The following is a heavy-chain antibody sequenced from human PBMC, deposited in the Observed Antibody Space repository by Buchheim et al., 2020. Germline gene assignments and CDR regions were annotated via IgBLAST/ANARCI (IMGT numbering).Heavy chain of an antibody. D-gene: IGHD4-17*01. CDR3: AKDVDLDYGDYVPDY. Sequence: QVQLVESGGGVVQPGRSLRLSCAASGFTFSSYGMHWVRQAPGKGLEWVAVISYDGSNKYYADSVKGRFTISRDNSKNTLYLQMNSLRAEDTAVYYCAKDVDLDYGDYVPDYWGQGTL. V-gene: IGHV3-30*18. CDR2: ISYDGSNK. J-gene: IGHJ4*02. CDR1: GFTFSSYG.